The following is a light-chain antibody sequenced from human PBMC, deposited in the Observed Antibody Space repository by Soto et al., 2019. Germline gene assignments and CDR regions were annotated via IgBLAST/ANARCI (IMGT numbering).Light chain of an antibody. CDR3: QQYERYPMT. J-gene: IGKJ4*01. CDR1: QSISPW. CDR2: KAS. V-gene: IGKV1-5*03. Sequence: ESQMTQFPPTPSASFGDRVTITCRASQSISPWLAWYQQKPGKAPKILISKASTLQSGVPPRFSGSGSGTEFTLTISSLQPDDFATYYCQQYERYPMTFGGGTKVDIK.